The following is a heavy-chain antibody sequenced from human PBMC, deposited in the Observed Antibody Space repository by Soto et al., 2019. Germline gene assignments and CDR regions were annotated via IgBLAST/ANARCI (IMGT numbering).Heavy chain of an antibody. CDR1: GFTFGRHW. J-gene: IGHJ4*02. D-gene: IGHD6-6*01. CDR3: AKDSCEYRSSPLEY. CDR2: IKEDGSEI. Sequence: PGGSLRLSCAGSGFTFGRHWMTWVRQAPGKGLEWVANIKEDGSEIYYVDSVKGRFTISRDNAKNSVYLQMNSLRAEDTAIYYCAKDSCEYRSSPLEYWGQGTLFTVSS. V-gene: IGHV3-7*03.